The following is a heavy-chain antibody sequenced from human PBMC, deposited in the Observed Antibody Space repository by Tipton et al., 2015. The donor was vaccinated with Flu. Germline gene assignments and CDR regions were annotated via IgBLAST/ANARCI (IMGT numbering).Heavy chain of an antibody. D-gene: IGHD1-7*01. J-gene: IGHJ3*01. Sequence: LRLSCTVSGGSISSSNYYWGWIRQPPGKGLEWIGSIYYSGSTYYNPSLKSRVTISVDTSKNQFSLNLSSVTAADTALYYCARRSFSKTGTSKSGAFDVWGQGTMVTVSS. V-gene: IGHV4-39*07. CDR3: ARRSFSKTGTSKSGAFDV. CDR2: IYYSGST. CDR1: GGSISSSNYY.